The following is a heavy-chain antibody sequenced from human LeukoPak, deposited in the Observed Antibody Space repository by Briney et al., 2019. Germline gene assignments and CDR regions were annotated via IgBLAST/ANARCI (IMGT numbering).Heavy chain of an antibody. V-gene: IGHV1-8*01. Sequence: GASVKVSCKASGYTFTSYDINWVRQATGQGLGWMGWMNPNSGNTGYAQKFQGRVTMTRNTSISTAYMELSRLRSEDTAVYYCARRRGYYDSNGYLAYWGQGTLVTVSS. D-gene: IGHD3-22*01. J-gene: IGHJ4*02. CDR2: MNPNSGNT. CDR3: ARRRGYYDSNGYLAY. CDR1: GYTFTSYD.